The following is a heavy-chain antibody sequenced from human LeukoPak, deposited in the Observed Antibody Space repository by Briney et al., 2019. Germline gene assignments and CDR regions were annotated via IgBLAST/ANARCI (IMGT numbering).Heavy chain of an antibody. V-gene: IGHV4-39*01. D-gene: IGHD5-12*01. Sequence: SSSHXWGWIRQSPGRGLEWIGTVYYGRTTYYNPSLDGRVTISLDTSANHFSLQLNSVTAADTAVYYCVRHDGRGGATMGAFDSWGQGSLVTVSS. CDR3: VRHDGRGGATMGAFDS. CDR2: VYYGRTT. J-gene: IGHJ5*01. CDR1: SSSHX.